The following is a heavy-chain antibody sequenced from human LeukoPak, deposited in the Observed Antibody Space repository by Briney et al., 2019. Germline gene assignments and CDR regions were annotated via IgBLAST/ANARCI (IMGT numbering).Heavy chain of an antibody. CDR3: ARVRGYQLLGLFDY. J-gene: IGHJ4*02. CDR1: GGSISSYY. CDR2: IYYSGST. Sequence: SETLSLTCTVSGGSISSYYWSWIRQPPGKGLEWIGYIYYSGSTNYNPSLKSRVTISVDTSKNQFSLKLSSVTAADTAVYYCARVRGYQLLGLFDYWGQGTLVTVSS. V-gene: IGHV4-59*01. D-gene: IGHD2-2*01.